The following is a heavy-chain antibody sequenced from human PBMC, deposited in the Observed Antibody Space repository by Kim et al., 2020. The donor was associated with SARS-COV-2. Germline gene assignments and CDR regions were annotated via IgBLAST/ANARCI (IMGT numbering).Heavy chain of an antibody. CDR2: IIPIFGTA. CDR1: GGTFSSYA. J-gene: IGHJ6*02. V-gene: IGHV1-69*13. CDR3: AARGYCSGGSCYSYYYYGMDV. D-gene: IGHD2-15*01. Sequence: SVKVSCKASGGTFSSYAISWVRQAPGQGLEWMGGIIPIFGTANYAQKFQGRVTITADESTSTAYMELSSLRSEDTAVYYCAARGYCSGGSCYSYYYYGMDVWGQGTTVTVSS.